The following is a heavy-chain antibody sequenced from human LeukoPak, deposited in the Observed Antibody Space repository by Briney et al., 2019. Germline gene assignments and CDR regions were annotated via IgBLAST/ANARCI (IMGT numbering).Heavy chain of an antibody. J-gene: IGHJ3*02. Sequence: PSETLSLTCTVSGGSISSYYWSWIRQPPGKGLEWIGYIYYSGSTNYNPSLKSRVTISVDTSKNQFSLKLSSVTAADTAVYYCARGYYDFWSGYYRNAFDIWGQGTMVTVSS. D-gene: IGHD3-3*01. V-gene: IGHV4-59*13. CDR2: IYYSGST. CDR1: GGSISSYY. CDR3: ARGYYDFWSGYYRNAFDI.